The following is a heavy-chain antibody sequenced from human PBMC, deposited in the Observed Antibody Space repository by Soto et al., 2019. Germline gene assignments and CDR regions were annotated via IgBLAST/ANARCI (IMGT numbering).Heavy chain of an antibody. CDR3: AKVARYNWNQTPVAPRSMDV. CDR2: ISGSGGST. V-gene: IGHV3-23*01. J-gene: IGHJ6*02. Sequence: PGGSLRLSCAASGFTFSSYAMSWVRQAPGKGLEWVSAISGSGGSTYYADSVKGRFTISRDNSKNTLYLQMNSLRAEDTAVYYCAKVARYNWNQTPVAPRSMDVWGQGTTVTVSS. CDR1: GFTFSSYA. D-gene: IGHD1-20*01.